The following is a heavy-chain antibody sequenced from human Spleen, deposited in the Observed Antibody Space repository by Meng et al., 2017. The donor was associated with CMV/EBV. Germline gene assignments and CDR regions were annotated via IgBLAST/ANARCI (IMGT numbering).Heavy chain of an antibody. V-gene: IGHV4-61*01. CDR3: AREWAVTANEYFDL. CDR2: IYYSGNT. Sequence: SGGSVNRDTYYWSWIRQPPGKGLEWIGYIYYSGNTNYSPSLKSRVTMSVDTSKNQFSLKLNSVTAADTAVYYCAREWAVTANEYFDLWGRGALVTVSS. J-gene: IGHJ2*01. D-gene: IGHD2-21*02. CDR1: GGSVNRDTYY.